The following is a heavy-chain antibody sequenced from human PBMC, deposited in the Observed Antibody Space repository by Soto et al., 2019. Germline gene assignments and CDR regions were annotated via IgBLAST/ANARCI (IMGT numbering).Heavy chain of an antibody. V-gene: IGHV1-46*01. Sequence: QVQLVQSGAEVKKPGASVKLSCRTSGYTFTHYYIHWVRQAPGQGLEWLGIINPASGSTNYAQDFQGRVTLNMDTSTTTVYMDLSCLRADDTAIFYCARDLAAGDHWGQGTLVTVSS. CDR3: ARDLAAGDH. CDR1: GYTFTHYY. D-gene: IGHD6-13*01. CDR2: INPASGST. J-gene: IGHJ4*02.